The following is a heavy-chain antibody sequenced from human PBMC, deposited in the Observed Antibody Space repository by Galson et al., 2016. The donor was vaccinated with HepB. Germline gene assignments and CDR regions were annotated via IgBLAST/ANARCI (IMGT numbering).Heavy chain of an antibody. J-gene: IGHJ6*02. V-gene: IGHV3-48*02. D-gene: IGHD2-2*01. CDR1: GFTLSSYH. Sequence: ASGFTLSSYHMNWVRQAPGKGLEWVSYISRGSYTIYYADSVKGRFTISRGNAKNSMYLQMNSLRDDDTAVYPCARDRHCGASSCYLGLDAWGQGTTVAVSS. CDR3: ARDRHCGASSCYLGLDA. CDR2: ISRGSYTI.